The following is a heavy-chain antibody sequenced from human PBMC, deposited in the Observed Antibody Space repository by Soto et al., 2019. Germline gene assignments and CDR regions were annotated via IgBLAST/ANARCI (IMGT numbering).Heavy chain of an antibody. Sequence: ASVKVSCKASEYTFTNDAMHWVRQAPGQRLEWMGWINIGNGNTKYTQSLQGRFTISRDNSKNTVWLQMNSLRAEDTAVYYCAKGGGSGSIPGSSWGQGTLVTVSS. V-gene: IGHV1-3*04. J-gene: IGHJ5*02. CDR2: INIGNGNT. D-gene: IGHD3-10*01. CDR3: AKGGGSGSIPGSS. CDR1: EYTFTNDA.